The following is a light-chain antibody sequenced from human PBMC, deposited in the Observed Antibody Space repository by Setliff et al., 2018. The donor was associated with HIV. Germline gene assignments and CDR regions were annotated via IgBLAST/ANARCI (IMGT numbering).Light chain of an antibody. Sequence: QSALTQPASVSGSPEQSITISCTGTSSDVGVYNYVSWYQQHPGKAPKLMIFDVSERPSGVSDRFSGSKSGNTASLTISGLQAEDEADYYCCSYAGSGPVFGAGTKVTVL. J-gene: IGLJ1*01. CDR2: DVS. CDR3: CSYAGSGPV. V-gene: IGLV2-23*02. CDR1: SSDVGVYNY.